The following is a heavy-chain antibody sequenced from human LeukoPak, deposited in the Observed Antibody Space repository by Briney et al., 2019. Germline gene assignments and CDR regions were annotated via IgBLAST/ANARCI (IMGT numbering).Heavy chain of an antibody. Sequence: GASVKVSCKASGYTFTSYYMHWVRQAPGQGLEWMGIINPSGGSTSYAQKFQGRVTMTRDTSTSTVYMELSSLRSEDTAVYYCARDQGYCSGGSCYSGDLPFGYWGQGTLVTVSS. CDR2: INPSGGST. V-gene: IGHV1-46*01. CDR1: GYTFTSYY. D-gene: IGHD2-15*01. J-gene: IGHJ4*02. CDR3: ARDQGYCSGGSCYSGDLPFGY.